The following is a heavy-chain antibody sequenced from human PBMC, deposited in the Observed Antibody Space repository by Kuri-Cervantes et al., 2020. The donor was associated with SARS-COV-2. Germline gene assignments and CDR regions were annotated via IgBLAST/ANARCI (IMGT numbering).Heavy chain of an antibody. Sequence: GGSLRLSCAASGFTFSSYSMNWVRQAPGKGLEWVGFIRSKAYGGTTEYAASVKGRFTISRDDSKSIAYLQMNSLKTEDTAVYYCSGYVAYWGQGTLVTVSS. J-gene: IGHJ4*02. CDR1: GFTFSSYS. V-gene: IGHV3-49*04. D-gene: IGHD3-22*01. CDR2: IRSKAYGGTT. CDR3: SGYVAY.